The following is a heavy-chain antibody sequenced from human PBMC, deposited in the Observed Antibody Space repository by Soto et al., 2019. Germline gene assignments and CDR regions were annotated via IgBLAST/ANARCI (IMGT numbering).Heavy chain of an antibody. CDR2: ISGSGGSK. CDR1: GFTFSSYA. CDR3: AGPGAVKVGLTGGWFDP. V-gene: IGHV3-23*01. J-gene: IGHJ5*02. D-gene: IGHD4-17*01. Sequence: GGSLRLSCAASGFTFSSYAMSWVRQAPGKGLEWVSAISGSGGSKYYADSVKGRFTISGENSKKPLYLQMNSLRAEDTAVYYCAGPGAVKVGLTGGWFDPWGQGTLVTVSS.